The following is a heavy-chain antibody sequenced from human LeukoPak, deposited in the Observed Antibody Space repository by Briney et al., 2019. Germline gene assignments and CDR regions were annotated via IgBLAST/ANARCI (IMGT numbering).Heavy chain of an antibody. CDR3: ARALFIHSSWYPGY. V-gene: IGHV1-3*01. D-gene: IGHD6-13*01. CDR2: INAGNGNT. Sequence: ASVTVSCKASGYTFTSYAMHWVRQAPGQRLEWMGWINAGNGNTKYSQKFQGRVTITRDTSASTAYMELSSLRSEDTAVYYCARALFIHSSWYPGYWGQGTLVTVSS. J-gene: IGHJ4*02. CDR1: GYTFTSYA.